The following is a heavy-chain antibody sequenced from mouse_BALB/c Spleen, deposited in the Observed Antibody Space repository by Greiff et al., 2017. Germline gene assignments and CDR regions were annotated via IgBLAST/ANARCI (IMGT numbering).Heavy chain of an antibody. CDR3: ARGGSWYFDV. V-gene: IGHV3-6*02. J-gene: IGHJ1*01. CDR2: ISYDGSN. Sequence: ESGPGLVKPSQSLSLTCSVTGYSITSGYYWNWIRQFPGNKLEWMGYISYDGSNNYNPSLKNRISITRDTSKNQFFLKLNSVTTEDTATYYCARGGSWYFDVWGAGTTVTVSS. CDR1: GYSITSGYY.